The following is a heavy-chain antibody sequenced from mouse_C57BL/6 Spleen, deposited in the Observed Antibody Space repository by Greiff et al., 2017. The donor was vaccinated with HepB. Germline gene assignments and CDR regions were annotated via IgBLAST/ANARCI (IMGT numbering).Heavy chain of an antibody. D-gene: IGHD2-3*01. V-gene: IGHV2-5*01. CDR1: GFSLTSYG. Sequence: QVQLKQSGPGLVQPSQSLSITCTVSGFSLTSYGVHWVPQSPGKGLEWLGVIWRGGSTDYNAAFMSRLSITKDNSKSQVFFKMNSLQADDTAIYYCAKMGDGYSYYFDYWGQGTTLTVSS. CDR2: IWRGGST. J-gene: IGHJ2*01. CDR3: AKMGDGYSYYFDY.